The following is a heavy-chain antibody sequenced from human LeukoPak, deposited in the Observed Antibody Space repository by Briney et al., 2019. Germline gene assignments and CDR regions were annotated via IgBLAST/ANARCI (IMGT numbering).Heavy chain of an antibody. V-gene: IGHV1-18*01. Sequence: ASVKVSCKASGYTFTSYGISWVRQAPGQGLEWMGWISAYNGNTNYAQKLQGRVTMTTDTSTSTAYMELRSLRSDDTAVYYCARRITYYYDSSGYILDYWGQGTLVTVSS. CDR2: ISAYNGNT. CDR3: ARRITYYYDSSGYILDY. D-gene: IGHD3-22*01. CDR1: GYTFTSYG. J-gene: IGHJ4*02.